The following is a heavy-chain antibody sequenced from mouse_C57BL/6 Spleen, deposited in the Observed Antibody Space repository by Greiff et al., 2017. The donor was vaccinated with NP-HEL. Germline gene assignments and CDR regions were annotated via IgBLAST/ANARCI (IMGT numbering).Heavy chain of an antibody. J-gene: IGHJ4*01. CDR1: GYTFTSYW. CDR3: ARIYGSSYDAMDY. CDR2: IDPSDSYT. D-gene: IGHD1-1*01. V-gene: IGHV1-69*01. Sequence: QVQLQQPGAELVMPGASVKLSCKASGYTFTSYWMHWVKQRPGQGLEWIGEIDPSDSYTNYNQKFKGKSTLTVDKSSSTAYMQLSSLTSEDSAVYYCARIYGSSYDAMDYWGQGTSVTVSS.